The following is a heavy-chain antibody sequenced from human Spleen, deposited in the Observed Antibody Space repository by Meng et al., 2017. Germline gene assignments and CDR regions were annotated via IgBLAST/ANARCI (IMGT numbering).Heavy chain of an antibody. CDR2: ISSNGGST. CDR3: ARVRVSGYYSYFDY. CDR1: GFTFSSYA. J-gene: IGHJ4*02. V-gene: IGHV3-64*01. D-gene: IGHD3-22*01. Sequence: GVLKISCASSGFTFSSYAMHWVRQAPGKGLEYVSAISSNGGSTYYANSVKGRFTISRDNSKNTLYLQMGSLRAEDMAVCYCARVRVSGYYSYFDYWGQGTLVTVSS.